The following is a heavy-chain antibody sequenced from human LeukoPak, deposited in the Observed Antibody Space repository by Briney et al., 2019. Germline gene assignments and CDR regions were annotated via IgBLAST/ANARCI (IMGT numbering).Heavy chain of an antibody. CDR1: GGSFSGYY. D-gene: IGHD3-10*01. CDR3: ARTTMVRGTYYMDV. V-gene: IGHV4-34*01. CDR2: INHSGST. J-gene: IGHJ6*03. Sequence: SETLSLTCAVYGGSFSGYYWSWIRQPPGKGLEWIGEINHSGSTNYNPSPKSRVTISVDTSKDQFSLKLSSVTAADTAVYYCARTTMVRGTYYMDVWGKGTTVTISS.